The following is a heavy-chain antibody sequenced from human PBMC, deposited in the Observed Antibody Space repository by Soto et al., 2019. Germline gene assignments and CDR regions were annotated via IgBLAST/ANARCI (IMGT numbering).Heavy chain of an antibody. CDR3: VIVLLWFGELGTLAYYFDY. Sequence: GGSLRLSCAASGFTFSDYYMSWIRQAPGKRLERVPYIRSSGSTKNYADTEKGRFTITRDNAKNSLNLQMNSLRAEDTAVYFCVIVLLWFGELGTLAYYFDYWGQGTLVTVSS. J-gene: IGHJ4*02. V-gene: IGHV3-11*01. D-gene: IGHD3-10*01. CDR2: IRSSGSTK. CDR1: GFTFSDYY.